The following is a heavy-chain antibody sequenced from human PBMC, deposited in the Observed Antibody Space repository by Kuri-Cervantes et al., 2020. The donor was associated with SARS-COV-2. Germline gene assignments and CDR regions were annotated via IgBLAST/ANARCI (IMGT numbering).Heavy chain of an antibody. CDR1: GFTFSDYY. CDR2: ISSSGSTI. J-gene: IGHJ3*01. V-gene: IGHV3-11*01. CDR3: AKSQADWTNDAYDA. D-gene: IGHD3-9*01. Sequence: GGSLRLSCAASGFTFSDYYMSWIRQAPGKGLEWVSYISSSGSTIYYADSVKGRFTISRDNSKNTLYLQMNSLRADDTAVYHCAKSQADWTNDAYDAWGQGTTVTVSS.